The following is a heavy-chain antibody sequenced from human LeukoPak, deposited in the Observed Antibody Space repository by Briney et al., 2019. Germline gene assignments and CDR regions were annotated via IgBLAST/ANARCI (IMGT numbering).Heavy chain of an antibody. D-gene: IGHD5-12*01. V-gene: IGHV3-7*01. CDR2: IKQDGREK. CDR1: GFTFSDYW. CDR3: ARDWATVATTDLDY. Sequence: GGSLRLSGAASGFTFSDYWMSWVRQAPGKGLEWVAHIKQDGREKNYADSVKGRFTISRDNAKNSLYLQLNSLRGEDTAVYYCARDWATVATTDLDYWGQGTLVTVSS. J-gene: IGHJ4*02.